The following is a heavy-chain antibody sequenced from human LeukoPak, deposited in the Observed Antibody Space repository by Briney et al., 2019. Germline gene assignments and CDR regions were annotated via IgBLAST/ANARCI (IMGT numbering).Heavy chain of an antibody. CDR3: ARDRVEGYADY. CDR2: IYSGGST. D-gene: IGHD2-2*01. V-gene: IGHV3-53*01. Sequence: GESLRLSCAASGFTVSSNYMSWVRQAPGKGLEWVSVIYSGGSTYYADSVKGRFTISRDNSKNTLYLQMNSLRAEDTAVYYCARDRVEGYADYWGQGTLVTVSS. J-gene: IGHJ4*02. CDR1: GFTVSSNY.